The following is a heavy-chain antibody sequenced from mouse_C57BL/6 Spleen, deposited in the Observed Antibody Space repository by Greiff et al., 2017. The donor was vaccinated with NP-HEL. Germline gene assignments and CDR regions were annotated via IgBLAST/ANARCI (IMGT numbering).Heavy chain of an antibody. Sequence: EVKLMESGGGLVKPGGSLKLSCAASGFTFSDYGMHWVRQAPEKGLEWVAYISSGSSTIYYADTVKGRFTISRDNAKNTLFLQMTSLRSEDTAMYYCARRNIWDYFDYWGQGTTLTVSS. D-gene: IGHD1-1*02. J-gene: IGHJ2*01. CDR3: ARRNIWDYFDY. CDR1: GFTFSDYG. CDR2: ISSGSSTI. V-gene: IGHV5-17*01.